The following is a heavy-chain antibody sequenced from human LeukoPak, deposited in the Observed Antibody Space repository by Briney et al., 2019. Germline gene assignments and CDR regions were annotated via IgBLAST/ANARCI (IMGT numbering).Heavy chain of an antibody. D-gene: IGHD3-10*01. CDR1: GFTVSSNY. CDR3: AREDYGSGRTDEMFDP. V-gene: IGHV3-53*01. J-gene: IGHJ5*02. Sequence: GGSLRLSCAASGFTVSSNYMSWVRQAPGKGLEWVSVIYSGGSTYYADSVKGRFTISRDNSKNTLYLQMNSLRAEDTAVYYCAREDYGSGRTDEMFDPWGQGTLVTVSS. CDR2: IYSGGST.